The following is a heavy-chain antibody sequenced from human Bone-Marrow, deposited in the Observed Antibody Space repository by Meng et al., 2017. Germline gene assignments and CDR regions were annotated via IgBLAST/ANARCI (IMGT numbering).Heavy chain of an antibody. CDR3: AGSGGELPLDY. V-gene: IGHV3-64*01. D-gene: IGHD1-26*01. CDR1: GFTFSSYA. CDR2: ISSNGGST. J-gene: IGHJ4*02. Sequence: GESLKISCAASGFTFSSYAMHWVRQAPGKGLEYVSAISSNGGSTYYANSVKGRFTISRDNSKNTLYLQMGSLRAEDMAVYYCAGSGGELPLDYWGQGTLVTVSS.